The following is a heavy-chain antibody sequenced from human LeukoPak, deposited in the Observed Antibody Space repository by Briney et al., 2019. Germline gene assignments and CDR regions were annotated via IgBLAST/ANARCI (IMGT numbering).Heavy chain of an antibody. Sequence: GGSLRLSCAASGFSFVTYAMGWVRQVPGKGLEWVSGISSTGTTTYYADSVKGRFTISRDTSKNTLFLQLNGLRAEDTAVYYCAKDHRPFSSAVAGILGYWGQGTLVTVSS. J-gene: IGHJ4*02. CDR1: GFSFVTYA. CDR2: ISSTGTTT. V-gene: IGHV3-23*01. CDR3: AKDHRPFSSAVAGILGY. D-gene: IGHD6-19*01.